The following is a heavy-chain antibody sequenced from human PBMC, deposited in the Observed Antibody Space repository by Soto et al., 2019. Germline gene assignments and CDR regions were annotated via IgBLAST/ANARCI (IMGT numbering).Heavy chain of an antibody. Sequence: QVQLQESGPGLVKPSETLSLTCTVSGDSMSGFYWSWIRQTPGKGLEWIGYINYVGRTSFYSPSLKSRVTISLDSSKNQFSLILSSVTAADTAVYFCARFRRNYFDYWGQGTQVTVSS. V-gene: IGHV4-59*01. CDR1: GDSMSGFY. J-gene: IGHJ4*02. CDR3: ARFRRNYFDY. CDR2: INYVGRTS. D-gene: IGHD3-10*01.